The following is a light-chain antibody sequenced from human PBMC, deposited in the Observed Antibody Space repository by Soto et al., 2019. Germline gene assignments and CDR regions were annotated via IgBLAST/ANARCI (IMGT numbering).Light chain of an antibody. V-gene: IGLV2-14*01. CDR2: EVT. Sequence: QSALTQPRSVSGSPGQSVTISCTGASNNVGGSKYVSWYQQHPGKAPKFLIYEVTNRPSGVSDRFSGSKSGNTASLTISGLQAEDEAHYYCSSYTTTSALRVFGGGTKLTVL. CDR1: SNNVGGSKY. J-gene: IGLJ2*01. CDR3: SSYTTTSALRV.